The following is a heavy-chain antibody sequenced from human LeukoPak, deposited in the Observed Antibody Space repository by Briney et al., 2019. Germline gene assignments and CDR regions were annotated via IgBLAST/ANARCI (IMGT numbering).Heavy chain of an antibody. CDR2: IYYGGST. J-gene: IGHJ4*01. CDR1: GGSISSSRYH. Sequence: SETLSLTCTVSGGSISSSRYHWGWLRQPPGKGLEWIGNIYYGGSTYYNPSLKSRVTISVDASNNEFSLKLSSVTAADTAMYFCARTYNWHYGLNFGVWGKGTLVTVSS. D-gene: IGHD1-7*01. V-gene: IGHV4-39*01. CDR3: ARTYNWHYGLNFGV.